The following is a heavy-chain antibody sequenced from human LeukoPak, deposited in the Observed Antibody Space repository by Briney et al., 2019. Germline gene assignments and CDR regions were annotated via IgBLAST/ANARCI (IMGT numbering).Heavy chain of an antibody. J-gene: IGHJ4*02. D-gene: IGHD2-15*01. CDR1: GFTFSSYA. CDR2: ITRSGDST. CDR3: AKSRGLLRPEHYFDY. Sequence: PGGALRLSCAASGFTFSSYAMTWVRQAPGKGMQWVSAITRSGDSTYYAVSVKGRFTISRDNSKNTLHLQMNSLRAEDTAVYYCAKSRGLLRPEHYFDYRGQGILVTVSS. V-gene: IGHV3-23*01.